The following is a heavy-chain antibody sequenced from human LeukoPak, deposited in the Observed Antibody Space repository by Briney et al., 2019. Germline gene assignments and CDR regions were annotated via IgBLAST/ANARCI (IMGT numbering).Heavy chain of an antibody. CDR2: IKDYIGDT. Sequence: ASVKVSCKASGYTFSSYGISWVGPAPGQGLDGMGWIKDYIGDTKYAQNVQGRVSMTTDTSTSTAYMDLRSLRSDDTAVYYCTRTRGSVHLDYWGQGTLVTVSS. CDR3: TRTRGSVHLDY. V-gene: IGHV1-18*01. J-gene: IGHJ4*02. D-gene: IGHD1-26*01. CDR1: GYTFSSYG.